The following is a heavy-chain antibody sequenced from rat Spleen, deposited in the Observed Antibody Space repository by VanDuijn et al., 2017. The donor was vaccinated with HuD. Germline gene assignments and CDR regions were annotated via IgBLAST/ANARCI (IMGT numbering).Heavy chain of an antibody. CDR1: GFTFSSYW. Sequence: EVQLVETGGGLVQPGRSLKLSCVASGFTFSSYWMYWIRQAPGKGLEWVSSINSDGGRTYYPDSVKGRFTISRDNAEKIVYLQMNSLRSEDTATYYCAKNYGGNGDVMDAWGRGASVTVSS. CDR2: INSDGGRT. V-gene: IGHV5-58*01. D-gene: IGHD1-11*01. J-gene: IGHJ4*01. CDR3: AKNYGGNGDVMDA.